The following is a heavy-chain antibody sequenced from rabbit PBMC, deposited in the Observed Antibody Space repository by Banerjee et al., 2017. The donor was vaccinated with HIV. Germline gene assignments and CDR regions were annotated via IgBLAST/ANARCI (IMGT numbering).Heavy chain of an antibody. CDR2: IGAGSSGNT. CDR3: ARDRDAVYGDYGFNL. J-gene: IGHJ4*01. CDR1: GFSFSSSYY. D-gene: IGHD2-1*01. Sequence: QSLEESGGDLVKPGASLTLTCTASGFSFSSSYYMCWVRQAPGKGLEWIACIGAGSSGNTYYASWAKGRFTISKTSSTTVTLEMTSLTVADTATYFCARDRDAVYGDYGFNLWGPGTLVTVS. V-gene: IGHV1S40*01.